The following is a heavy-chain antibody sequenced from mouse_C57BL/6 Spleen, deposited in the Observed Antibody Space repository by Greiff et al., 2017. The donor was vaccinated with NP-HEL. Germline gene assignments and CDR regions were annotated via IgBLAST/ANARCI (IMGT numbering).Heavy chain of an antibody. D-gene: IGHD1-1*01. Sequence: VQLQQPGAELVKPGASVKLSCTASGFNIKDYYMHWVKQRTEQGLEWIGRIDPEDGETKYAPKFQDKATITADTSSNTAYLQLSSLTSEDTAVYYCARDYYGSLYYFDYWGQGTTLTVSS. J-gene: IGHJ2*01. CDR1: GFNIKDYY. CDR2: IDPEDGET. CDR3: ARDYYGSLYYFDY. V-gene: IGHV14-2*01.